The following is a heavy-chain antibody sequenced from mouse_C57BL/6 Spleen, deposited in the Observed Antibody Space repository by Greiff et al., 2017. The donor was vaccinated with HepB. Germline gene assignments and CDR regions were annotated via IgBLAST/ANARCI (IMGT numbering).Heavy chain of an antibody. CDR1: GYSITSGYY. CDR3: ASPFTTVAYAMDY. Sequence: ESGPGLVKPSQSLSLTCSVTGYSITSGYYWNWIRQFPGNKLEWMGYISYDGSNNYNPSLKNRISITRDPSKNQFFLKLNSVTTEDTDTYYCASPFTTVAYAMDYWGQGTSVTVSS. CDR2: ISYDGSN. J-gene: IGHJ4*01. V-gene: IGHV3-6*01. D-gene: IGHD1-1*01.